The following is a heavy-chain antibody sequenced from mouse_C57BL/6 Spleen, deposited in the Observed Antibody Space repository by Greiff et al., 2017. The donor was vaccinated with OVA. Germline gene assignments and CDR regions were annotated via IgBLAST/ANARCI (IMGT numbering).Heavy chain of an antibody. CDR1: GFNIKDYY. CDR3: TLYYSNYIPWFAY. V-gene: IGHV14-1*01. Sequence: EVKLQESGAELVRPGASVKLSCTASGFNIKDYYMHWVKQRPEQGLEWIGRIDPEDGDTEYAPKFQGKATMTADTSSNTAYLQLSSLTSEDTAVYYCTLYYSNYIPWFAYWGQGTLVTVSA. CDR2: IDPEDGDT. D-gene: IGHD2-5*01. J-gene: IGHJ3*01.